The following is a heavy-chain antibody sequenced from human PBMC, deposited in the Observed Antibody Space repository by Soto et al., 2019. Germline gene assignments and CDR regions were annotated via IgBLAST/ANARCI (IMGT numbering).Heavy chain of an antibody. J-gene: IGHJ4*02. CDR2: IWYDGSNK. D-gene: IGHD3-3*01. Sequence: QVQLVESGGGVVQPGRSLRLSCAASGFTFSSYGMHWVRQAPGKGLEWVAVIWYDGSNKYYADSVKGRFTISRDNSKNTLYLQMNSLRAEDTAVYYCARGAPHYDFWSGYYQFDYWGQGTLVTVSS. CDR3: ARGAPHYDFWSGYYQFDY. CDR1: GFTFSSYG. V-gene: IGHV3-33*01.